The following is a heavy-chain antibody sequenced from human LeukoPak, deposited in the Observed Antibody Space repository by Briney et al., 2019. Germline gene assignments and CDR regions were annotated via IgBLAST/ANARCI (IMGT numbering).Heavy chain of an antibody. CDR3: TTALNFDILTGLYRPIVAFDA. CDR2: SKSTRGGGAT. Sequence: GGSLTLSCAASGCTFKNAWLNWVRQAPAQGPERVGRSKSTRGGGATGYAAPVKGRFTISRDDSQNTVYLQMSNLLSDHTGVYYSTTALNFDILTGLYRPIVAFDAWGQGTLVTVSS. V-gene: IGHV3-15*07. CDR1: GCTFKNAW. J-gene: IGHJ3*01. D-gene: IGHD3-9*01.